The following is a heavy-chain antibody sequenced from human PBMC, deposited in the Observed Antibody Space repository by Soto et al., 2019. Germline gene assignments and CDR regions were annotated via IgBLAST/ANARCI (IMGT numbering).Heavy chain of an antibody. CDR3: AHSVVAGLGYYFDY. CDR1: GFSLSSTRVA. Sequence: QITLKESGPTLVKPTQTLTLTCTFSGFSLSSTRVAVGWIRQPPGKALEWLALIYWDDDKRYSPFLKSRLTIPKDTSKNPGVLTMTNMDPVDTATYYCAHSVVAGLGYYFDYWGQGTLVTVSS. J-gene: IGHJ4*02. V-gene: IGHV2-5*02. D-gene: IGHD6-19*01. CDR2: IYWDDDK.